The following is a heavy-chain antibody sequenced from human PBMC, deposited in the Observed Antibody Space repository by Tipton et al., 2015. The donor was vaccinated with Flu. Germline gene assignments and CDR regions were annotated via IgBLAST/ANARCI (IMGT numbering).Heavy chain of an antibody. D-gene: IGHD3-10*01. J-gene: IGHJ4*02. CDR1: GGSISTYY. V-gene: IGHV4-4*07. Sequence: LRLSCTVSGGSISTYYWSWIRQPAGKGLEWIGRIYSGGNTNYNPSLKSRVTMSVDTSKRQFSLKLRSVTAADTAVYYCARGSGSGTYVIFDYWGQGTLVTVSS. CDR2: IYSGGNT. CDR3: ARGSGSGTYVIFDY.